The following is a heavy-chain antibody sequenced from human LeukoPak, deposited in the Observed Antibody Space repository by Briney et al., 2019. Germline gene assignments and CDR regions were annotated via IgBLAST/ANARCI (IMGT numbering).Heavy chain of an antibody. CDR1: GYTFTSYG. J-gene: IGHJ6*03. CDR3: ARDLGRRCSGGSCYYYNNYMDA. CDR2: ISTYNGNT. Sequence: ASVKVSCKASGYTFTSYGISWVRQAPGQGLEWMGWISTYNGNTNYVQKLQGRVTMTTDTSTSTAYMELRSLRSDDTAVYYCARDLGRRCSGGSCYYYNNYMDAWGKGTTVTISS. D-gene: IGHD2-15*01. V-gene: IGHV1-18*01.